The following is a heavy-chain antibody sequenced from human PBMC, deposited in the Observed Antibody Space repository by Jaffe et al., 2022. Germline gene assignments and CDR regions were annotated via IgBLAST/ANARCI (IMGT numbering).Heavy chain of an antibody. CDR2: ISGSGGST. CDR3: AKYLFLDESDYDYIWGSYRPAYYFDY. CDR1: GFTFSSYA. D-gene: IGHD3-16*02. V-gene: IGHV3-23*01. Sequence: EVQLLESGGGLVQPGGSLRLSCAASGFTFSSYAMSWVRQAPGKGLEWVSAISGSGGSTYYADSVKGRFTISRDNSKNTLYLQMNSLRAEDTAVYYCAKYLFLDESDYDYIWGSYRPAYYFDYWGQGTLVTVSS. J-gene: IGHJ4*02.